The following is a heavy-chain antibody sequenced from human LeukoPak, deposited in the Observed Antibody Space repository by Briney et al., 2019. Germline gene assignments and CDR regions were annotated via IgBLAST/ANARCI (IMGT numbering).Heavy chain of an antibody. CDR3: AKVYLAVANHSDY. V-gene: IGHV3-23*01. CDR1: GFTFTNYA. J-gene: IGHJ4*02. CDR2: ISGSGGTT. Sequence: GGSLRLSCAASGFTFTNYAMSWVRQAPGKGLEWVSGISGSGGTTYYADSVKGRFTISRDNPKNTLYLQMNSLRAEDTAVYYCAKVYLAVANHSDYWGQGTLVTVSS. D-gene: IGHD6-19*01.